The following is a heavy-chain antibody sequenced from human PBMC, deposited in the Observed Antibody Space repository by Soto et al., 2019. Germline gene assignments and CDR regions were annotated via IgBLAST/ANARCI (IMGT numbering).Heavy chain of an antibody. CDR3: AKGEAYDY. V-gene: IGHV3-23*01. Sequence: EVQLLESGGGLVQPGGSLRLSCAASGFTFSSYAMSWVRQAPGKGLEWVSGISGSGGSTYYVDSVKGRFSISRDNSENTLYLQMNSLRAEDTALYYCAKGEAYDYWGQGTLVTVSS. CDR1: GFTFSSYA. J-gene: IGHJ4*02. CDR2: ISGSGGST.